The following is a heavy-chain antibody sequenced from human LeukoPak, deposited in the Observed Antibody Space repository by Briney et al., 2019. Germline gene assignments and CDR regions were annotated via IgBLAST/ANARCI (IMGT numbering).Heavy chain of an antibody. J-gene: IGHJ4*02. Sequence: GGSLRLSCAASGFTFSSYAMSWVRQAPGKGLEWVSYISSSSSTIYYADSVKGRFTISRDNAKNSLYLQMNSLRDEDTAVYYCARSRGYDDGSTHWGQGTLVTVSS. CDR1: GFTFSSYA. D-gene: IGHD5-12*01. CDR3: ARSRGYDDGSTH. V-gene: IGHV3-48*02. CDR2: ISSSSSTI.